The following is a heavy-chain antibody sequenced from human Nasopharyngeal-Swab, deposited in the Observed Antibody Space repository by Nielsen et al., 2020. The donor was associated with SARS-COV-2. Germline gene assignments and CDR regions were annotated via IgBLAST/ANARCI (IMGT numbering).Heavy chain of an antibody. Sequence: GGPLRPPYAASGFTFISSAMHWFRQAPGQGLELVAVISFAGSNKYFADSVKGRFIISRDNSKNTLYLQMNSLRAEDTAVYYCASPPLDSSGYYYGFHYWGRGTLVTVCS. D-gene: IGHD3-22*01. CDR2: ISFAGSNK. J-gene: IGHJ4*02. V-gene: IGHV3-30-3*01. CDR1: GFTFISSA. CDR3: ASPPLDSSGYYYGFHY.